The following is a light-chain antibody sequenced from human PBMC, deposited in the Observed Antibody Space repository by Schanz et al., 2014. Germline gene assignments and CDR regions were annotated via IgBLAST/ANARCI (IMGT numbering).Light chain of an antibody. CDR1: QSISSW. CDR3: QRYNSYPCS. Sequence: DIQMTQSPSTLSASVGDRVTITCRARQSISSWLAWYQQKPGKAPKLLIYKASSLESGVPSRFSGSGSGTEFTLTISSLQPDDSATYYCQRYNSYPCSFGQGTKLEIK. CDR2: KAS. V-gene: IGKV1-5*03. J-gene: IGKJ2*02.